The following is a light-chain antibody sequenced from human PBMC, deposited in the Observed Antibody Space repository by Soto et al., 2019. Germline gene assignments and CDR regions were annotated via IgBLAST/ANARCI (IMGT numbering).Light chain of an antibody. CDR3: CSYAGSFVV. CDR1: SSDVGGYNY. CDR2: DVS. J-gene: IGLJ2*01. V-gene: IGLV2-11*01. Sequence: QSALTQPRSVSGSPGQSVTISCTGTSSDVGGYNYVSWYQQHQGKAPKLMIYDVSKRPSGVPDRFSGSKSGTTASLTISGLQAEDEAYYYCCSYAGSFVVFGGGTKVTVL.